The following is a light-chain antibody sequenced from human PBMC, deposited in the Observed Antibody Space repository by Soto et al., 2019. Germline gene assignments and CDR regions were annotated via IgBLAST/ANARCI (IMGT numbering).Light chain of an antibody. CDR3: QQYNNWPLFT. V-gene: IGKV3-15*01. CDR2: GPS. Sequence: EIVMTQSPATLSVSPGERATLSCRASQSVSSNLAWYQQKPGQAPRLLIYGPSTRATDIPGRFSGSGSGTEFTLTISSLQSEDFAVYYCQQYNNWPLFTFGPGTKVDIK. J-gene: IGKJ3*01. CDR1: QSVSSN.